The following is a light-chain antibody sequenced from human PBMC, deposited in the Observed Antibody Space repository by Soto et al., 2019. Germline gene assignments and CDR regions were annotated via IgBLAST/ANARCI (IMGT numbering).Light chain of an antibody. V-gene: IGLV2-14*01. CDR3: SSCTSSSRLLSV. Sequence: QSALTQPASVSGSPGQSITISCTGTSSDVGDYNYVSWYRQHPGKAPRLMIYEVNNRPSGVSSRFSGSKSGNTASLTISGLQAEDEADYYCSSCTSSSRLLSVFGAGTKLTVL. CDR1: SSDVGDYNY. J-gene: IGLJ1*01. CDR2: EVN.